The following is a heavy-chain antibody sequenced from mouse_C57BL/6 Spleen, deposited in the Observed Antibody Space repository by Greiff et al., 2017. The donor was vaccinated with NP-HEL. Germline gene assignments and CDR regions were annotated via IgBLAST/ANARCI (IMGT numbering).Heavy chain of an antibody. J-gene: IGHJ1*03. CDR2: IRNKANGYTT. D-gene: IGHD2-3*01. CDR1: GFTFTDYY. CDR3: ARSDGYYGYFDV. V-gene: IGHV7-3*01. Sequence: EVKLVESGGGLVQPGGSLSLSCAASGFTFTDYYMSWVRQPPGKALEWLGFIRNKANGYTTEYSASVKGRFTISRDNSQSILYLQMNALRAEDSATYYCARSDGYYGYFDVWGTGTTVTVSS.